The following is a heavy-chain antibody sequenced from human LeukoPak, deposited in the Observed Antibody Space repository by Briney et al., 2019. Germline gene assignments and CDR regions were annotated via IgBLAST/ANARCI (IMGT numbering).Heavy chain of an antibody. J-gene: IGHJ4*02. D-gene: IGHD6-19*01. CDR1: GGSFSGYY. V-gene: IGHV4-34*01. CDR2: INHSGST. Sequence: KTSETLSLTCAVYGGSFSGYYWSWIRQPPGKGLEWIGEINHSGSTNYNPSLKSRVTISVDTSKNQFSLKLSSVTAADRAVYYCEAFGAVAGYWGQGTLVTVSS. CDR3: EAFGAVAGY.